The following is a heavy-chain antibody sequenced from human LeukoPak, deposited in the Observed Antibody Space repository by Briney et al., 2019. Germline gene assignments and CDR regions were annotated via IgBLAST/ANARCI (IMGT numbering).Heavy chain of an antibody. CDR1: GSLFTSYW. CDR2: IYPGDSDT. Sequence: GGSLEISGKGSGSLFTSYWSGGVRQLPGKGLEWMGIIYPGDSDTRYNPSFQGQVTISAAKSISTAYLQWSSLKASDTAMYYCARHSGIVGAHIDYWGQGTLVTASS. V-gene: IGHV5-51*01. CDR3: ARHSGIVGAHIDY. J-gene: IGHJ4*02. D-gene: IGHD1-26*01.